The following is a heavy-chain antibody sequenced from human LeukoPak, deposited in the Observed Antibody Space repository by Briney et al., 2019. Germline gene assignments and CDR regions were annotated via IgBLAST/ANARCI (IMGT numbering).Heavy chain of an antibody. Sequence: SGXTFSSYAMSWVRQAPGKGLEWVSAISGSGGSTYYADSVKGRFTISRDNSKNTLYLQMNSLRAEDTAVYYCAKGPDPGRLDYWGQGTLVTVSS. CDR3: AKGPDPGRLDY. CDR1: GXTFSSYA. J-gene: IGHJ4*02. V-gene: IGHV3-23*01. CDR2: ISGSGGST.